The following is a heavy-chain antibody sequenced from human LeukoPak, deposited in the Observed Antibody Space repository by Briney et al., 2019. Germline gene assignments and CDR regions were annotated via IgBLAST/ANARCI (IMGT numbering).Heavy chain of an antibody. Sequence: GGSLRLSCAASGFTVSSNYMSWVRQAPGKGLEWVSAISGSGGSTYYADSVKGRFTISRDNSKNTLYLQMDSLRAEDTAVYYCAKDRRYSYGCDYWGQGTLVTVSS. CDR3: AKDRRYSYGCDY. CDR1: GFTVSSNY. CDR2: ISGSGGST. V-gene: IGHV3-23*01. J-gene: IGHJ4*02. D-gene: IGHD5-18*01.